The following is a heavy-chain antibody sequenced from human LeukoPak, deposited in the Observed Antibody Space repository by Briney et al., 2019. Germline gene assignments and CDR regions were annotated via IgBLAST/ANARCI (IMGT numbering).Heavy chain of an antibody. Sequence: ASVKVSCKASGYTFTGYYMHWVRQAPGQGLEWMGWINPNSGGTNYAQTFQGRVTMTRDTSISTAYMELSRLRSDDPAVYYCARDVLDIVASFVYWGQGTLVTVSS. CDR3: ARDVLDIVASFVY. D-gene: IGHD5-12*01. CDR2: INPNSGGT. V-gene: IGHV1-2*02. J-gene: IGHJ4*02. CDR1: GYTFTGYY.